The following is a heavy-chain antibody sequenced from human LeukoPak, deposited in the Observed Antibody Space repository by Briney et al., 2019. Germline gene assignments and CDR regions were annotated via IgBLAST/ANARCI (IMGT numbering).Heavy chain of an antibody. D-gene: IGHD2-8*01. CDR3: ANRYCTNGVCYDLDY. V-gene: IGHV3-30*02. J-gene: IGHJ4*02. CDR1: GFTFSSYG. CDR2: IRYDGSNK. Sequence: PGGSLRLSCAASGFTFSSYGMHWVRQAPGKGLEWVAFIRYDGSNKYYADSVKGRFTISRDNSKNTLYLQMNSLRAEDTAVYYCANRYCTNGVCYDLDYWGQGTLVTVSS.